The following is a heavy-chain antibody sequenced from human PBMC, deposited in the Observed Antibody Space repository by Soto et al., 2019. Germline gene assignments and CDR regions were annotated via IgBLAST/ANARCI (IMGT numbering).Heavy chain of an antibody. V-gene: IGHV1-69*06. CDR2: IIPIFGTA. J-gene: IGHJ4*02. CDR3: ARGWETVGTSTPYAY. D-gene: IGHD2-15*01. Sequence: QVLLVQSGAEVKKPGSSVKVSCKASGGTISTHAISWVRQAPGQGLEWMGGIIPIFGTANYAQKFQGRVTITADKSTSTAYMEVRSLRSEDTAVYYCARGWETVGTSTPYAYWGQGTLVTVSS. CDR1: GGTISTHA.